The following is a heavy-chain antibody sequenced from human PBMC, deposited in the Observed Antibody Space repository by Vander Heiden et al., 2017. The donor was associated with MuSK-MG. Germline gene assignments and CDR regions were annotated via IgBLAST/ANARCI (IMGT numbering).Heavy chain of an antibody. J-gene: IGHJ3*02. Sequence: EVQLVESGGGLVQPGRSLRLSCAASGFTFDDYAMHWVRQAPGKGLEWLSGISWNSGSIGYADSVKGRFTISRDNAKNSLYLQMNSLRAEETALYYCAKHASGYILNDAFDIWGQGTMVTVSS. CDR2: ISWNSGSI. D-gene: IGHD3-3*01. CDR3: AKHASGYILNDAFDI. CDR1: GFTFDDYA. V-gene: IGHV3-9*01.